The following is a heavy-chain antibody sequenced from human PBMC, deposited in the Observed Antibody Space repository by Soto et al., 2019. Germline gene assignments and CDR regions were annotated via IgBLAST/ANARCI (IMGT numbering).Heavy chain of an antibody. CDR3: ARIRGYSYGYGYYFDY. V-gene: IGHV4-31*03. CDR1: GGSISSGGYY. CDR2: IYYSGST. D-gene: IGHD5-18*01. J-gene: IGHJ4*02. Sequence: TLSLTCTVSGGSISSGGYYWSWIRQHPGKGLEWIGYIYYSGSTYYNPSLKSRVTISVDTSKNQFSLKLSSVTAADTAVYYCARIRGYSYGYGYYFDYWGQGTLVTVSS.